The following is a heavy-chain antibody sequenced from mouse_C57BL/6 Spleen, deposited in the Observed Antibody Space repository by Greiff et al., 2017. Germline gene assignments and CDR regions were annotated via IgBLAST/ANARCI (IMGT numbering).Heavy chain of an antibody. V-gene: IGHV1-78*01. CDR2: IYPREGST. CDR3: ARSGGYCLDY. J-gene: IGHJ2*01. Sequence: VKLQQSDAELVKPGASVKISCKVSGYTFTDHTIHWMKQRPEQGLEWIGYIYPREGSTKYNEKFKGKAKLTADTSASTAYMQLNSLTSEDSAVYFCARSGGYCLDYWGQGTTLTVSS. D-gene: IGHD2-3*01. CDR1: GYTFTDHT.